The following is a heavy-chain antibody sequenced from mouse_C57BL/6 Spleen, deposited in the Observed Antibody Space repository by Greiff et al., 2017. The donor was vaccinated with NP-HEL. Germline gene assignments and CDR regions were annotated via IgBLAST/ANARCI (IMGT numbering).Heavy chain of an antibody. V-gene: IGHV1-15*01. J-gene: IGHJ2*01. CDR2: IDPETGGT. Sequence: QVQLQQSGAELVRPGASVTLSCKASGYTFTDYEMHWVKQTPVHGLEWIGAIDPETGGTAYNQKFKGKAILTADKPSSTAYMELRSLTSEDSAVYYCTGTFYYFDYWGQGTTLTVSS. CDR1: GYTFTDYE. CDR3: TGTFYYFDY.